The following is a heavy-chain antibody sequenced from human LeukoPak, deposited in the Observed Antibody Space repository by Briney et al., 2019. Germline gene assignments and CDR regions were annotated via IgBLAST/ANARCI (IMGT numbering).Heavy chain of an antibody. CDR2: IYSGGRT. CDR3: ARDVGYSSGWYDY. CDR1: GFAVSSNY. D-gene: IGHD6-19*01. V-gene: IGHV3-66*01. Sequence: GGSLRLSCAASGFAVSSNYMSWVRQAPGKGLEWVSVIYSGGRTYYADSVKGRFTISRDNSKNTLYLQMNSLRAEDTAVYYCARDVGYSSGWYDYWGQGTLVTVSS. J-gene: IGHJ4*02.